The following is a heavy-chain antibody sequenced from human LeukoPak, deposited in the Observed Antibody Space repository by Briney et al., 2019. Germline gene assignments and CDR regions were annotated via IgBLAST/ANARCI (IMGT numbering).Heavy chain of an antibody. CDR1: GGSISSYY. D-gene: IGHD2-15*01. V-gene: IGHV4-59*01. J-gene: IGHJ6*03. CDR2: IYYSGST. Sequence: SETLSLTCTVSGGSISSYYWSWIRQPPGKGLEWIGYIYYSGSTNYNPSLKSRVTISVDTSKNQFSLKLSSVAAADTAVYYCARSVEGYCSGDNCYYYYYYMDVWGKGTTVTVSS. CDR3: ARSVEGYCSGDNCYYYYYYMDV.